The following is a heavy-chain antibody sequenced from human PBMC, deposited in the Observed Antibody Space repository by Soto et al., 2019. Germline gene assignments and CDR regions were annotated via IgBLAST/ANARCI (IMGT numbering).Heavy chain of an antibody. J-gene: IGHJ5*02. CDR2: ISSSSSYI. CDR1: GFTFSSYS. D-gene: IGHD1-1*01. V-gene: IGHV3-21*01. CDR3: ARVEYNWNDVPHEGWFDP. Sequence: GGSLRLSCAASGFTFSSYSMNWVRQAPGKGLEWVSSISSSSSYIYYADSVKGRFTISRDNAKNSLYLQMNSLRAEDTAVYYCARVEYNWNDVPHEGWFDPWGQGTLVTVSS.